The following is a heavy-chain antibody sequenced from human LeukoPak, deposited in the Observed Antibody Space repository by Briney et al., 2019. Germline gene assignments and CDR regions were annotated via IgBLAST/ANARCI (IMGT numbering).Heavy chain of an antibody. CDR1: GFAFSSYA. V-gene: IGHV3-30*02. J-gene: IGHJ6*03. CDR2: KRDDGTNE. CDR3: AKQGHNYYYYYYMDV. Sequence: PGGSLRLSCAASGFAFSSYAMHWVRQAPGKGLEWVAFKRDDGTNEYYADSVKGRFTISRDNSKNTLYLQMNSLRAEDTAVYYCAKQGHNYYYYYYMDVWGKGTTVTVSS.